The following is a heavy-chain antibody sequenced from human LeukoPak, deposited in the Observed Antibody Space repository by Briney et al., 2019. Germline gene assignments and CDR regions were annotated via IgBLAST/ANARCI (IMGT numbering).Heavy chain of an antibody. D-gene: IGHD3-3*01. CDR2: INHSGST. V-gene: IGHV4-34*01. CDR1: GGSFNGYY. J-gene: IGHJ4*02. Sequence: PSETLSLTCAVYGGSFNGYYWSWIRQPPGKGLEWIGEINHSGSTNYNPSLKSRVTISVDTSKNQFSLKLSSVTAADTAVYYCARGSDYDFWSGYRMPFDYWGQGTLVTVSS. CDR3: ARGSDYDFWSGYRMPFDY.